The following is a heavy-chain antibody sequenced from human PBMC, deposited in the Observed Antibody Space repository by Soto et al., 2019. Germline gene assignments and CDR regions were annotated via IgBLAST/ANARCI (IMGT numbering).Heavy chain of an antibody. V-gene: IGHV1-18*01. CDR1: GSTYTSYG. J-gene: IGHJ5*02. D-gene: IGHD2-2*01. CDR3: ARDYCSSTSCYTEGIGWFDP. CDR2: ISAYNGNT. Sequence: XSVKGSCKAAGSTYTSYGIIWVRQAPGQGLEWMGWISAYNGNTNYAQKLQGRVTMTTDTSTSTAYMELRSLRSDDTAVYYCARDYCSSTSCYTEGIGWFDPWGQRTLVTVSS.